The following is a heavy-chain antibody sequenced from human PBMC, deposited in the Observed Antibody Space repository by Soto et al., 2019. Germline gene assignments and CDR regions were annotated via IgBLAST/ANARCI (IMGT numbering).Heavy chain of an antibody. D-gene: IGHD3-9*01. J-gene: IGHJ5*02. CDR2: ISYDGDNK. CDR1: GFTFNSYG. Sequence: QVQLVESGGGVVQPGRSLRLSCAASGFTFNSYGMHWVRQGPGNGLEWVAFISYDGDNKYYADSVKGRFTVSRDNSRNTLHLQMDSLRPEDTAVYYCARASYFSEKTAYYAKSFKWFDPWGQGTLLTVSS. CDR3: ARASYFSEKTAYYAKSFKWFDP. V-gene: IGHV3-30*03.